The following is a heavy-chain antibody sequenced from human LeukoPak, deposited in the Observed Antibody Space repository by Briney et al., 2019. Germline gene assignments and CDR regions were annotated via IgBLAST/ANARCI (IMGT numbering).Heavy chain of an antibody. CDR1: GYTFTSYY. CDR2: IIPLFRTA. Sequence: ASVKVSCKASGYTFTSYYMHWVRQAPGQGLEWMGGIIPLFRTANYAQNFQGRVTITADESTRTAYMELSSLRSEDTAVYYCARIMEYCSSTSCYYGMDVWGQGTTVTVSS. D-gene: IGHD2-2*01. J-gene: IGHJ6*02. CDR3: ARIMEYCSSTSCYYGMDV. V-gene: IGHV1-69*13.